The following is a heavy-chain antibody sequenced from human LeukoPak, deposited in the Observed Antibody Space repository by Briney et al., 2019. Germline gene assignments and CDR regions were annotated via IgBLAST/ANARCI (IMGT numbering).Heavy chain of an antibody. CDR1: GFTFSDYS. D-gene: IGHD5-24*01. CDR3: ARDYKYAFDN. Sequence: GGSLRLSCAASGFTFSDYSMNWVRQAPGKGLEWITYIGIDSGNTNYADSVKGRFTISGDKAKNSLYLQMNSLRVEDTAVYYCARDYKYAFDNWGQGTLVTVSS. J-gene: IGHJ4*02. CDR2: IGIDSGNT. V-gene: IGHV3-48*01.